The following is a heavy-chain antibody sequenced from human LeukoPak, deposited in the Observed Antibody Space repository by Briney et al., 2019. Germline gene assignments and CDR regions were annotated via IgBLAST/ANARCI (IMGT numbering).Heavy chain of an antibody. CDR3: ARTLRYFSAFDI. CDR2: INHSGST. D-gene: IGHD3-9*01. V-gene: IGHV4-34*01. Sequence: SETLSLTCAVYVDSFSNYYWSWIRQPPGKGLEWIGEINHSGSTNYNPSLKSRVTISVDTSKNQFSLKLSSVTAADTAVYYCARTLRYFSAFDIWGQGTMVTVSS. CDR1: VDSFSNYY. J-gene: IGHJ3*02.